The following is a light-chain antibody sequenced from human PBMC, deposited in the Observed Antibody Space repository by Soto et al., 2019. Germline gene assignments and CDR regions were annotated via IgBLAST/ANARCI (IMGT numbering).Light chain of an antibody. CDR1: SSNIGNNY. V-gene: IGLV1-47*01. CDR2: RNN. CDR3: AAWDDTLSGRV. Sequence: QAVVTQPPSASGTPGQRVTISCSGSSSNIGNNYVDWYQQLPGTAPKLLIYRNNQRPSGVPDRFSGSKSGTSASLDISGLRSEDESDYYCAAWDDTLSGRVFGGGTKLTVL. J-gene: IGLJ3*02.